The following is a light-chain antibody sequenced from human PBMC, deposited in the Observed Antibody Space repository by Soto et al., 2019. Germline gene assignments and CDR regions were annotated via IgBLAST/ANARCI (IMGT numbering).Light chain of an antibody. CDR3: QQYHIWPSWT. Sequence: EMVMTQSPATLSVSPGERATLSCRASQSVSSNLAWYQQKPGQAPRLLIYGASSRATGIPDRFTGSGSGTDFTLTISSLQSEDFAVYFCQQYHIWPSWTFGQGTKVDIK. V-gene: IGKV3D-15*01. CDR2: GAS. J-gene: IGKJ1*01. CDR1: QSVSSN.